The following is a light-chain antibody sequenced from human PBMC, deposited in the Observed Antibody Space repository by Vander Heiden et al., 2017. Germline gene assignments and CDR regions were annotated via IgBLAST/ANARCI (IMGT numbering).Light chain of an antibody. J-gene: IGKJ1*01. V-gene: IGKV3D-15*01. CDR1: RSVSSS. CDR3: QQDNYLIT. Sequence: EIVMTHSPATLSASPGEVVTLSCRASRSVSSSLAWYQQKPGQAPRLLIYGASNRATDIPRRFSGSGSETEFTLTSSSPQSEDFAVYYWQQDNYLITFGQGTKVEIK. CDR2: GAS.